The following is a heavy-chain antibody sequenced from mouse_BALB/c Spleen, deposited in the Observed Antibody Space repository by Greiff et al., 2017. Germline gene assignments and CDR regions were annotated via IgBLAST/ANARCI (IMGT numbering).Heavy chain of an antibody. CDR3: ARSRDYFDY. CDR1: GYTFTSYY. V-gene: IGHV1S56*01. J-gene: IGHJ2*01. CDR2: IYPGNVNT. Sequence: QVQLQQSGPELVKPGASVRISCKASGYTFTSYYIHWVKQRPGQGLEWIGWIYPGNVNTKYNEKFKGKATLTADKSSSTAYMQLSSLTSEDSAVYFCARSRDYFDYWGQGTTLTVSS.